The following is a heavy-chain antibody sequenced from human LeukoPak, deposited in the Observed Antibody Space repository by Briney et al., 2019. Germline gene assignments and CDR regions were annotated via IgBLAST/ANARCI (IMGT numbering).Heavy chain of an antibody. V-gene: IGHV3-21*01. CDR1: GFTFSSYS. CDR2: ISSSSSYI. CDR3: ASTRQPYYYYYMDV. Sequence: GGSLRLSCAASGFTFSSYSMNWVRQAPGKGLEWVSSISSSSSYIYYADSVKGRFTISRDNAKNSLYLQMNSLRAEDTAVYYCASTRQPYYYYYMDVWGKGTTVTVSS. J-gene: IGHJ6*03. D-gene: IGHD1-14*01.